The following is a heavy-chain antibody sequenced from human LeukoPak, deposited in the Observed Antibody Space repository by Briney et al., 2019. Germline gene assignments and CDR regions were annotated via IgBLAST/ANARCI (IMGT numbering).Heavy chain of an antibody. CDR1: EGTVGSNY. D-gene: IGHD1-26*01. CDR3: ARDGT. CDR2: ISASGTSI. J-gene: IGHJ5*02. Sequence: GGSLTLGGPPSEGTVGSNYMTRVRQAPGKGLEWVSFISASGTSIYYAGSVRGRFTISRDNAKNSLYLQMNSLRAEDTAVYYCARDGTWGPGTLVTVSS. V-gene: IGHV3-21*01.